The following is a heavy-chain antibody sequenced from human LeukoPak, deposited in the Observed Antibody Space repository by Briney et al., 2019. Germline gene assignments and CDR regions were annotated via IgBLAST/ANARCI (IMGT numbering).Heavy chain of an antibody. D-gene: IGHD6-19*01. CDR1: GFTFSNAW. CDR2: IKSKTDGGTT. V-gene: IGHV3-15*01. CDR3: TTAPRSGWYLGYFDY. J-gene: IGHJ4*02. Sequence: GGSLRLSCAASGFTFSNAWMSWVRQAPGKGLEWVGRIKSKTDGGTTDYAAPVKGRFTISRDDSKNTLYLQMNSLKTEDKAVYYCTTAPRSGWYLGYFDYWGQGTLVTVSS.